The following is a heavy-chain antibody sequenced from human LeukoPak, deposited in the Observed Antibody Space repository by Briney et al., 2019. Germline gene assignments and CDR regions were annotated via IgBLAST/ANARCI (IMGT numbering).Heavy chain of an antibody. J-gene: IGHJ4*02. CDR3: ARGARPYYYDSSEHSFDY. D-gene: IGHD3-22*01. Sequence: ASVKVPCKASGYTFTSYDINWVRQATGQGLEWMGWMNPNSGNTGYAQKFQGRVTMTRNTSISTAYMELSSLRSEDTAVYYCARGARPYYYDSSEHSFDYWGQGTLVTVSS. CDR2: MNPNSGNT. V-gene: IGHV1-8*01. CDR1: GYTFTSYD.